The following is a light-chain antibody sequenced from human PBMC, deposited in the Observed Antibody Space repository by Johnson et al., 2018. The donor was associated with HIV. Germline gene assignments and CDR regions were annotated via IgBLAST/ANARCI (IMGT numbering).Light chain of an antibody. CDR3: GTWDGSLRTGF. Sequence: QSVLTQPPSVSAAPGQTVNISCSGNVSNIESYFVSWYQQLPGAAPTLLIYEDNKRPSGIPDRFSGSKSGATATLGITGLQTGDEADYYCGTWDGSLRTGFCGTGTKFTFL. CDR2: EDN. V-gene: IGLV1-51*02. CDR1: VSNIESYF. J-gene: IGLJ1*01.